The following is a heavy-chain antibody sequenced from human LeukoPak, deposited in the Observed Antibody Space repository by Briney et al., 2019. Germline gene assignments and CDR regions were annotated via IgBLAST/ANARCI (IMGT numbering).Heavy chain of an antibody. J-gene: IGHJ4*02. D-gene: IGHD3-22*01. V-gene: IGHV3-48*03. CDR2: ISDIDDTK. CDR1: GFIFSSFE. Sequence: PGGSLRLSCAASGFIFSSFEMNWVRQAPGKGLEWVSHISDIDDTKYADSVKGRFTISRDNAKNSQYLQMTSLRAEDTAVYYCARSSGSYRPFDYWGQGTLVTVSS. CDR3: ARSSGSYRPFDY.